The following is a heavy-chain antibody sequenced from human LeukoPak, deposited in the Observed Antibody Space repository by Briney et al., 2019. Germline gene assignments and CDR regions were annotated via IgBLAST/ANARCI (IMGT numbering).Heavy chain of an antibody. D-gene: IGHD3-16*02. V-gene: IGHV1-18*01. J-gene: IGHJ4*02. CDR1: GYTFTSYG. Sequence: ASVKVSCKASGYTFTSYGISWVRQAPGQGLEGRGWTSAYNGNTNYAQTLQGRVTMTTDTSTSTAYMELTSLRSDDTAVYYCATRGRLRLGELSLYHYWGQGTLVTVSS. CDR3: ATRGRLRLGELSLYHY. CDR2: TSAYNGNT.